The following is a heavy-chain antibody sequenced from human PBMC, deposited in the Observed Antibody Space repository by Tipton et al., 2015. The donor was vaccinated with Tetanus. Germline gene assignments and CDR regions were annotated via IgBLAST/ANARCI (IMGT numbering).Heavy chain of an antibody. D-gene: IGHD3-22*01. Sequence: ILSLTCTVSGASISNSSSYWGWIRQSPGKGLEWIGNIYFSGSTYYNPSLKSRVTISVDTSKNQFSLRLNSVTAADTAVYYCAKLFRVRARGITMVVVVPPGYFDYWGQGTLVTVSS. V-gene: IGHV4-39*01. CDR1: GASISNSSSY. J-gene: IGHJ4*02. CDR2: IYFSGST. CDR3: AKLFRVRARGITMVVVVPPGYFDY.